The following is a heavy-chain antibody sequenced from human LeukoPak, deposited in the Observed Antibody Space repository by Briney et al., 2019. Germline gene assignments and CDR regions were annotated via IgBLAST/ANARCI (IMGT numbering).Heavy chain of an antibody. J-gene: IGHJ5*02. CDR3: ARGLPRNDFWSGFATYWFDP. V-gene: IGHV4-34*01. CDR2: INHSGST. D-gene: IGHD3-3*01. Sequence: PSETLSLTCAVYGGSFSGYYWSWLRQPPGKGLEGIGEINHSGSTNYKPSLRSRVTISVDRPKKQFSLKLSSVNVADTAVYYCARGLPRNDFWSGFATYWFDPWGRGTLVTVSS. CDR1: GGSFSGYY.